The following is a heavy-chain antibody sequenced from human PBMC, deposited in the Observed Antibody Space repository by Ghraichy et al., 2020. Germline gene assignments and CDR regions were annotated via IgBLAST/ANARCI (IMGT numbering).Heavy chain of an antibody. CDR2: MRQDGSEK. J-gene: IGHJ3*02. CDR1: GFMFSNYW. D-gene: IGHD2-2*01. V-gene: IGHV3-7*03. CDR3: ARDRGYCSSTSCYPHDALDI. Sequence: GGSLRLSCAASGFMFSNYWMSWVRQAPGKGLEWVSNMRQDGSEKYYVDSVKGRFTISRDNAKNSLYLHMNSVRVEDTAVYYCARDRGYCSSTSCYPHDALDIWGQGTMVTVSS.